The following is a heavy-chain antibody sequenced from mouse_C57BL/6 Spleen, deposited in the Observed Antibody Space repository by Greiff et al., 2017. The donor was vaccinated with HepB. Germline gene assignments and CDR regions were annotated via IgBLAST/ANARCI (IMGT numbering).Heavy chain of an antibody. CDR1: GFTFTDYY. CDR3: ARYTRYYGSSYAMDY. J-gene: IGHJ4*01. CDR2: IRNKANGYTT. V-gene: IGHV7-3*01. D-gene: IGHD1-1*01. Sequence: EVKVVESGGGLVQPGGSLSLSCAASGFTFTDYYMSWVRQPPGKALEWLGFIRNKANGYTTEYSASVKGRFTISRDNSQSILYLQMNALRAEDSATYYCARYTRYYGSSYAMDYWGQGTSVTVSS.